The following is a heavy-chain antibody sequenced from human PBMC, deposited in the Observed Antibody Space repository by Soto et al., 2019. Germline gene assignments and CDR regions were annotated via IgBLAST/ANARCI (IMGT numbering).Heavy chain of an antibody. V-gene: IGHV2-5*02. J-gene: IGHJ4*02. CDR3: AHTLRYQLLFQPFVG. Sequence: QITLKESGPTLVKPTQTLTLTCTFSGFSLSTSGVGVGWIRQPPGKALEWLALIYWDDDKRYSPSLKSRLTITKDTSKNQVVLTMTNMDPVDTATYYCAHTLRYQLLFQPFVGWGQGTLVTVSS. D-gene: IGHD2-2*01. CDR2: IYWDDDK. CDR1: GFSLSTSGVG.